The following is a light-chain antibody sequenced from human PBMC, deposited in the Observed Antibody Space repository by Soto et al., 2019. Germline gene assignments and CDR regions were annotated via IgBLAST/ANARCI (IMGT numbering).Light chain of an antibody. J-gene: IGKJ1*01. CDR1: QSISSD. CDR3: QQSYSTPPWT. V-gene: IGKV1-39*01. Sequence: DIQMTLSTSSLSASVVDRVTITCRPSQSISSDLNWYQQKPGKAPKLLIYAASSLQSGVPSRFSGSGSGTDFTLTISSLQPEDFATYYCQQSYSTPPWTFGQGTKV. CDR2: AAS.